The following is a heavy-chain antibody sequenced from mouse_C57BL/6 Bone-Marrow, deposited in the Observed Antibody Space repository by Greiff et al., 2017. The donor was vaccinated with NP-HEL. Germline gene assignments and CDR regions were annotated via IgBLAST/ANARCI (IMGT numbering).Heavy chain of an antibody. J-gene: IGHJ2*01. CDR3: TRGGIYDGYSSYYFDY. V-gene: IGHV5-9-1*02. D-gene: IGHD2-3*01. CDR1: GFTFSSYA. Sequence: EVQVVESGEGLVKPGGSLKLSCAASGFTFSSYAMSWVRQTPEKRLEWVAYISSGGDYIYYADTVKGRFTISRDNARNTLYLQMSSLKSEDTAMYYCTRGGIYDGYSSYYFDYWGQGTTLTVSS. CDR2: ISSGGDYI.